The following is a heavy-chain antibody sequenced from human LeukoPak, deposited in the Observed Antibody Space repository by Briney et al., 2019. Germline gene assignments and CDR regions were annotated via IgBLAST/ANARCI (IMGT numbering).Heavy chain of an antibody. CDR1: GFTFSSYA. Sequence: GGSLRLSCAASGFTFSSYAMSWVRQAPGKGLEWVSAISGSGGSTYYADSVKGRFTISRDNSKNTLYLQMNSLRTEDTAVYYCASHTSTVTTPDDYWGQGTLVTVSS. CDR3: ASHTSTVTTPDDY. J-gene: IGHJ4*02. D-gene: IGHD4-17*01. V-gene: IGHV3-23*01. CDR2: ISGSGGST.